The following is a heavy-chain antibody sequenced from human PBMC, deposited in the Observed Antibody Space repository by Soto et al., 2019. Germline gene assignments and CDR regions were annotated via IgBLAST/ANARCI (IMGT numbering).Heavy chain of an antibody. CDR2: ISGSGGST. Sequence: EVQLLESGGGLVQPGGSLRLSCAASGFTFSSYAMSWVRQAPGKGLEWVSAISGSGGSTYYADSVKGRFTISRDNSKNTPYLQMNSLRAEDTAVYYCAKDVTRGPYDFWSGSFDYWGQGTLVTVSS. CDR3: AKDVTRGPYDFWSGSFDY. J-gene: IGHJ4*02. CDR1: GFTFSSYA. D-gene: IGHD3-3*01. V-gene: IGHV3-23*01.